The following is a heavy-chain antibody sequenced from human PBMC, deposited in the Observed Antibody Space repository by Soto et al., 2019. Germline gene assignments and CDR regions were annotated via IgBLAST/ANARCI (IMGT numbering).Heavy chain of an antibody. V-gene: IGHV1-2*02. CDR2: INPNSGGT. CDR1: GYTFTGHY. Sequence: QVQLVQSGAEVKKPGASVKVSCKASGYTFTGHYMHWVRQAPGQGLEWMGWINPNSGGTNFAQKFQGRVTMTRDTSISTAYMELSRLTSDDTAVYFCASGGSGSSGYNWFDPWGQGTLVTVSS. CDR3: ASGGSGSSGYNWFDP. D-gene: IGHD3-10*01. J-gene: IGHJ5*02.